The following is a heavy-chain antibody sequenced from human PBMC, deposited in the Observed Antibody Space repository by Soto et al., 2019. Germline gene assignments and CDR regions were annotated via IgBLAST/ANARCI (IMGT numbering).Heavy chain of an antibody. V-gene: IGHV1-69*01. CDR1: GGTFRSNA. J-gene: IGHJ6*02. Sequence: QVQLVQSGAELKKPGSAVKVSCKASGGTFRSNAFSWVRQAPGQGLEWMGGIIPVFGRTNYPQKFQGRVRVTADESTSTVYMELRSVRSEDTAIYYCAREWTVPEGPEAVRYYYYGLDVWGQGTTVTVSS. CDR3: AREWTVPEGPEAVRYYYYGLDV. D-gene: IGHD2-21*02. CDR2: IIPVFGRT.